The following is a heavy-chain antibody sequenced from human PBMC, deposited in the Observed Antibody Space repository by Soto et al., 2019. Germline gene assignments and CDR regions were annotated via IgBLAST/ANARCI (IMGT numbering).Heavy chain of an antibody. D-gene: IGHD3-22*01. J-gene: IGHJ6*02. CDR1: GFTFSSYC. Sequence: CLSLSCAAPGFTFSSYCMHGVRQAPGKGLEWVAVIWYDGSNKYYADSVKGRFTISRDNSKNTLYLQMNSLRAEDTAVYYCARETYYYDSSGYYGGMDVWGQGTTVTVSS. CDR2: IWYDGSNK. V-gene: IGHV3-33*01. CDR3: ARETYYYDSSGYYGGMDV.